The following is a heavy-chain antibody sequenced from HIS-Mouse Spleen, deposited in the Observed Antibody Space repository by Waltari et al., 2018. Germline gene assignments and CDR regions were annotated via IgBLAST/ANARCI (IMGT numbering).Heavy chain of an antibody. CDR1: GFTFSSYG. J-gene: IGHJ4*02. CDR3: AKDKHHAFDY. V-gene: IGHV3-30*18. Sequence: QVQLVESGGGVVQPGRSLRLSCAASGFTFSSYGRHWVRQAPGKGLEGGAVKSYDGSNKYYADSVKGRFTISRDNSKNTLYLQMNSLRAEDTAVYYCAKDKHHAFDYWGQGTLVTVSS. CDR2: KSYDGSNK.